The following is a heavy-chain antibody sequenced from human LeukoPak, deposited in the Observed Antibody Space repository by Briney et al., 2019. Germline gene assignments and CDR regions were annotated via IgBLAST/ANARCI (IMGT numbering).Heavy chain of an antibody. J-gene: IGHJ4*02. D-gene: IGHD5-24*01. V-gene: IGHV1-2*02. CDR1: GYTFTDYY. CDR3: ARDEDGYSSY. Sequence: ASVKVPCKASGYTFTDYYMHWVRQAPGQGLEWMGWINPSNGVTKYAEKFQGRVTMTRDTSITTAYMELSRLRSDDTAVYYCARDEDGYSSYWGQGTLVTVSS. CDR2: INPSNGVT.